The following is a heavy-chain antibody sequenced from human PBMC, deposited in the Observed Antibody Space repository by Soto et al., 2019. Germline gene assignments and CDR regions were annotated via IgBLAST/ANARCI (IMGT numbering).Heavy chain of an antibody. D-gene: IGHD1-26*01. J-gene: IGHJ4*02. CDR3: ARERSVGATLFDY. Sequence: GGSLRLSCAASGFTFSSYSMNWVRQAPGKGLEWVSYISSSSSTIYYADSVKGRFTISRDNAKNSLYLQMNSLRAEDTAVYYCARERSVGATLFDYWGQGTLVTVSS. CDR1: GFTFSSYS. V-gene: IGHV3-48*01. CDR2: ISSSSSTI.